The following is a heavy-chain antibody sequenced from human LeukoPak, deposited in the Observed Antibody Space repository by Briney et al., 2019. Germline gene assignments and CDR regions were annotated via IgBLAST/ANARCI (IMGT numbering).Heavy chain of an antibody. CDR2: ISYDGSNK. D-gene: IGHD3-22*01. CDR1: GFTFSSYA. CDR3: ARGDYYDSSGYYLVLGY. Sequence: GGSLRLSCAASGFTFSSYAMHWVRQAPGKGLEWVAVISYDGSNKYYADSVKGRFTISRDNSKNTLYLRMNSLRAEDTAVYYCARGDYYDSSGYYLVLGYWGQGTLVTVSS. V-gene: IGHV3-30-3*01. J-gene: IGHJ4*02.